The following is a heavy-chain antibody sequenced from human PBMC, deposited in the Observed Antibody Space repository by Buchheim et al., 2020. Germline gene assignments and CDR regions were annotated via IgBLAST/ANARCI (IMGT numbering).Heavy chain of an antibody. CDR2: IKQDGSEK. D-gene: IGHD3-9*01. Sequence: EVQLVESGGGLVQPGGSLRLSCAASGFTFSSYWMSWVRQAPGKGLEWVANIKQDGSEKYYVDSVKGRFTISRDNAKNSLYLQMNSLRAEGTAVYYCARVSRYDILTGYYYYYGMDVWGRGTT. CDR3: ARVSRYDILTGYYYYYGMDV. J-gene: IGHJ6*02. V-gene: IGHV3-7*03. CDR1: GFTFSSYW.